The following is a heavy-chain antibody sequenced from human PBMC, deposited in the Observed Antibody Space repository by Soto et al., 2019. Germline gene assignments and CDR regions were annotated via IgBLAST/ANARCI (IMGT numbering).Heavy chain of an antibody. CDR1: GFTFSDHY. J-gene: IGHJ6*02. D-gene: IGHD2-2*01. Sequence: EGSLRLSCAASGFTFSDHYMDWVRQAPGRGLEWVGRIRTKANTYATEYAASVKGRFTISRDDSKNSLGLQMNSLKTEDTAVYYCVRDRRYCSGTSCYAGLDVWGQGTTVTVSS. CDR2: IRTKANTYAT. V-gene: IGHV3-72*01. CDR3: VRDRRYCSGTSCYAGLDV.